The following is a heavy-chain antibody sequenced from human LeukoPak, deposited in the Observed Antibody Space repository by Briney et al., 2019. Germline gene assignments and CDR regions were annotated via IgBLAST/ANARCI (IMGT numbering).Heavy chain of an antibody. J-gene: IGHJ3*02. V-gene: IGHV4-61*02. CDR3: ARGGDYSGTERDAFDI. CDR1: GGSISSSSYY. CDR2: IYTCGST. D-gene: IGHD1-26*01. Sequence: SETLSLTCTVSGGSISSSSYYWSWIRQPAGKGLEWIGRIYTCGSTNYNPSLKSRVTMSVDTSKNQFSLKLSSVTPADTAVYYCARGGDYSGTERDAFDIWGQGTMVTVSS.